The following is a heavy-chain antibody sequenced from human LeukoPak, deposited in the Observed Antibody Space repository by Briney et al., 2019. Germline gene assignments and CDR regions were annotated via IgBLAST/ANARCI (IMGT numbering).Heavy chain of an antibody. CDR3: ARESIAVAGAPFDY. V-gene: IGHV3-48*03. D-gene: IGHD6-19*01. J-gene: IGHJ4*02. Sequence: GRSLRLSCAASGFTFSSYAMHWVRQAPGKGLEWVSYISSGSTIYDADSVKGRFTISRDNAKNSLYLQMNSLRAEDTAVYYCARESIAVAGAPFDYWGQGTLVTVSS. CDR2: ISSGSTI. CDR1: GFTFSSYA.